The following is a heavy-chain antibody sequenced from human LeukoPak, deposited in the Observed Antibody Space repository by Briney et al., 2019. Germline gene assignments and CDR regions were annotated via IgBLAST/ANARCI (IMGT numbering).Heavy chain of an antibody. V-gene: IGHV3-49*04. CDR2: IRSKAYGGTT. J-gene: IGHJ4*02. CDR3: TTVTLLWFGGGDY. Sequence: GGSLRLSCAASGFTFSSYGMSWVRQAPGKGREWVGFIRSKAYGGTTEYAASVKGRFTISRDDSKSIAYLQMNSLKTEDTAVYYCTTVTLLWFGGGDYWGQGTLVTVSS. D-gene: IGHD3-10*01. CDR1: GFTFSSYG.